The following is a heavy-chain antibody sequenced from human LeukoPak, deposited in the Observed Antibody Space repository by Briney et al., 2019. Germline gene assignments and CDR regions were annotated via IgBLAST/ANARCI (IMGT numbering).Heavy chain of an antibody. J-gene: IGHJ4*02. Sequence: GGSLRLSCAASGFTFSSYGMHWVRQAPGKGLEWVAVISYDGSNKYYADSVKGRFTISRDNSKNTLYLQMNSLRAEDTAVYYCAKEDVGATLFDYWGQGTLVTVSS. V-gene: IGHV3-30*18. D-gene: IGHD1-26*01. CDR2: ISYDGSNK. CDR1: GFTFSSYG. CDR3: AKEDVGATLFDY.